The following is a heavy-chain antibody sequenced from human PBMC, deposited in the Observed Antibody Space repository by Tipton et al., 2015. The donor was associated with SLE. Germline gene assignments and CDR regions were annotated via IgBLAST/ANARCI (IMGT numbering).Heavy chain of an antibody. Sequence: TLSLTCTVSGGSITGDTHNWGWIRQPPGKGLEWIGNISYSGSPYYNPSLESRVTISIDTSNNQFSLHLKSVTAADTAVYYCASRIMVQGVITFDYWGQGTLVTVSS. D-gene: IGHD3-10*01. CDR1: GGSITGDTHN. V-gene: IGHV4-39*01. CDR2: ISYSGSP. CDR3: ASRIMVQGVITFDY. J-gene: IGHJ4*02.